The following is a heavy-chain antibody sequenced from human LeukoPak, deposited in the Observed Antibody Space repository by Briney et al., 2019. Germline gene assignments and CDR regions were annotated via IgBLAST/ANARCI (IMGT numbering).Heavy chain of an antibody. D-gene: IGHD2-2*01. Sequence: PVRSLRLSCAPSGVTFSSYAMHWVRQAPGKGLGWGAVVSYDRGNKYYADSLKGRFTISRDNSKITLYLQMNSLRAEDTAVYYRARDSGGSECSSTSCCPGGVDYWGQGTLVTVSS. CDR2: VSYDRGNK. CDR1: GVTFSSYA. J-gene: IGHJ4*02. V-gene: IGHV3-30*04. CDR3: ARDSGGSECSSTSCCPGGVDY.